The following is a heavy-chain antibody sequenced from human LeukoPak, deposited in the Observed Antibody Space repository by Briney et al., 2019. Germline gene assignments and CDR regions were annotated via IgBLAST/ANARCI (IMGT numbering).Heavy chain of an antibody. Sequence: GGSLRLSCAASGFTFSSYSMNWVRQAPGKGLEWVSYISSSSTIYYADSVKGRFTISRDNAKNSLYLQMNSLRAEDTAVYYCAREDGSSRPFDYWGQGTLVTVSS. CDR2: ISSSSTI. V-gene: IGHV3-48*04. CDR1: GFTFSSYS. J-gene: IGHJ4*02. D-gene: IGHD6-6*01. CDR3: AREDGSSRPFDY.